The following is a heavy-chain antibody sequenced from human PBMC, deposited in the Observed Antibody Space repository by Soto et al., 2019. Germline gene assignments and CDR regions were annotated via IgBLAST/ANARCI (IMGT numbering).Heavy chain of an antibody. CDR1: GGSFSGYY. Sequence: SETLSLTCAVYGGSFSGYYWTWIRQPPGTGLEWIGEINHSGSTNYNPSLKSRVTISVDTSKNQFSLKLSSVTAADTAVYYCARDRKRDIVTGYYHYYYYGMDVWGQGTTVTISS. D-gene: IGHD3-9*01. J-gene: IGHJ6*02. CDR3: ARDRKRDIVTGYYHYYYYGMDV. V-gene: IGHV4-34*09. CDR2: INHSGST.